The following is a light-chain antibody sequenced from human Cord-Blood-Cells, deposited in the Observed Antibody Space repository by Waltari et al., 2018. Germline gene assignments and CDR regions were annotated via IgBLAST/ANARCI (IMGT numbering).Light chain of an antibody. CDR1: QSVSSSY. Sequence: EIVLTQSTGTLSLSPGERATLSCRANQSVSSSYLAWYQQKHGQAPRLLIYGASSRATGIPDRFSGSWSGTDFTLTISRLEPEDFAVYYCQQYGSSPWTFGQGTKVEIK. V-gene: IGKV3-20*01. J-gene: IGKJ1*01. CDR3: QQYGSSPWT. CDR2: GAS.